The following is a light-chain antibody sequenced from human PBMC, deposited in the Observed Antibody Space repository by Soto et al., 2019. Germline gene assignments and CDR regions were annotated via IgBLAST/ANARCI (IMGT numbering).Light chain of an antibody. CDR3: QSYHSPLTAPSL. CDR1: SSNIGAGYD. V-gene: IGLV1-40*01. Sequence: QSVLTQPPSVSGAPGQRVTISCTGSSSNIGAGYDVHWYQQRPGTAPKLLIFGNINRPSGVPDRFSGSKSGTSASLAITGLQAEDEGDYYCQSYHSPLTAPSLFGAGPKVTVL. J-gene: IGLJ1*01. CDR2: GNI.